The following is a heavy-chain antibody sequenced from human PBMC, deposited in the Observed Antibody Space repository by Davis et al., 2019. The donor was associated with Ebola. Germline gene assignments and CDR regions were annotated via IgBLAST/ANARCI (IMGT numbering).Heavy chain of an antibody. V-gene: IGHV3-74*01. Sequence: GESLKISCAASGFTFSSYWMHWVRQAPGKGLVWVSRINSDGSSTSYADSVKGRFTISRDNAKNSLYLQMNSLRAEDTALYHCARITMVRGVIIFDYWGQGTLVTVSS. J-gene: IGHJ4*02. D-gene: IGHD3-10*01. CDR2: INSDGSST. CDR1: GFTFSSYW. CDR3: ARITMVRGVIIFDY.